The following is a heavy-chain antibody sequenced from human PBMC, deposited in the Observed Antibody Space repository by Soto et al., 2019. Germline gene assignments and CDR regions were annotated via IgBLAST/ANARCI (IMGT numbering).Heavy chain of an antibody. V-gene: IGHV4-28*01. CDR3: ARREIQGPIDY. J-gene: IGHJ4*02. D-gene: IGHD1-26*01. CDR1: GYSISSSNW. CDR2: IYYSGTT. Sequence: QVQLQESGPGLVKPSDTLSLTCAVSGYSISSSNWWCWIRQPPGKGLERIGYIYYSGTTYYNPSLKSRVTMTVDTSKNQFSLKLTSVTAVDTAVYYCARREIQGPIDYWGQGTLVTVSS.